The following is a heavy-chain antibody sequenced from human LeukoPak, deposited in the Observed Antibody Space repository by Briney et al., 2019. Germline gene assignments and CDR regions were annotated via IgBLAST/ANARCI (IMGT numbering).Heavy chain of an antibody. D-gene: IGHD2-15*01. CDR1: GFTFSSYW. V-gene: IGHV3-74*01. Sequence: GGSLRLSCAASGFTFSSYWIHWVRQAPGKGLVWVSRINSDGSSTSYADSVKGRFTISRDNAKNTLYLQMNSLRAEDTAVYFCASGRYNSGGYFFDYWGQGALVTVSS. J-gene: IGHJ4*02. CDR2: INSDGSST. CDR3: ASGRYNSGGYFFDY.